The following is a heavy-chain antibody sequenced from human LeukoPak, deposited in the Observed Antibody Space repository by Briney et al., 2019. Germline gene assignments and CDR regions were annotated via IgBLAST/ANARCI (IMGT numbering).Heavy chain of an antibody. V-gene: IGHV3-33*01. CDR2: IWYDGSNK. CDR1: GFTFSSYG. D-gene: IGHD6-13*01. CDR3: ARDRIAAAGRYYYYGMDV. Sequence: GGSLRLSCAASGFTFSSYGMHWVRQAPGKGLEWVAVIWYDGSNKYYADSVKGRFTISRDNSKNTLYLQMNGLRAVDTAVYYCARDRIAAAGRYYYYGMDVWGQGTTVTVSS. J-gene: IGHJ6*02.